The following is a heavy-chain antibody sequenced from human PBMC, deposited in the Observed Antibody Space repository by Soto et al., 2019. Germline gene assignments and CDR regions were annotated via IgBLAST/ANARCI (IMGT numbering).Heavy chain of an antibody. V-gene: IGHV3-23*01. J-gene: IGHJ4*02. CDR2: ISGSGGST. Sequence: GGSLRLSCAASGFTFSSYAMSWVRQAPGKGLEWVSAISGSGGSTYYADSVKGRFTISRDNSKNTLYLQMNSLRAEDTAVYYCAKDPYGPQHSSGFDYWGQGTLVTVSS. CDR1: GFTFSSYA. D-gene: IGHD6-19*01. CDR3: AKDPYGPQHSSGFDY.